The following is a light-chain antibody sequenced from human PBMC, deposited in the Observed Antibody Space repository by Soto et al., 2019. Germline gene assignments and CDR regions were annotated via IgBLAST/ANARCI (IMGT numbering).Light chain of an antibody. CDR1: QSVSIY. V-gene: IGKV3-11*01. CDR2: DAS. Sequence: EIVLTQSPGTLSLSPGDRATLSCRASQSVSIYFAWYQQKHAQAPSLLIYDASNRVTGIPARFSGSGSGTDFPLTISSVEHEVFADYCCQQRVDWLTFGGGTKLEIK. J-gene: IGKJ4*01. CDR3: QQRVDWLT.